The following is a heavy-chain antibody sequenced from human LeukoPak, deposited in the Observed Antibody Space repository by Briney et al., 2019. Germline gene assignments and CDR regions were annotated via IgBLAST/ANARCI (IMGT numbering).Heavy chain of an antibody. Sequence: GGSLRLSCAASGFTFSSYSMNWVRQAPGKGLEWVSSISSSRSYIYYADSVKGRFTISRDNAKNSLYLQMSSLKASDTAIYYCASQTTKLIDPWGQGTLVTVSS. V-gene: IGHV3-21*04. J-gene: IGHJ5*02. CDR1: GFTFSSYS. D-gene: IGHD1-14*01. CDR2: ISSSRSYI. CDR3: ASQTTKLIDP.